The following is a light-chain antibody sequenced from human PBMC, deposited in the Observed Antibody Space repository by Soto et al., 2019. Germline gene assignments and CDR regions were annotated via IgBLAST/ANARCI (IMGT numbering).Light chain of an antibody. Sequence: DIPMTQSPSSLSASVGDRVTITCQASQDISNYLNWYQQKPGKAPKLLIYDASNLETGVPSRFSGSGSGTDFTFTISSLQPEDIATYYCQQYDNLPFGQGTKLEIK. CDR1: QDISNY. CDR3: QQYDNLP. J-gene: IGKJ2*01. V-gene: IGKV1-33*01. CDR2: DAS.